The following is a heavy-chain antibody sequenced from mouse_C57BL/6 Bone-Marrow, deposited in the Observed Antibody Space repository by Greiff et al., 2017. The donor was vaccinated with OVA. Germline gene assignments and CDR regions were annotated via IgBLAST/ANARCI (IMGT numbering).Heavy chain of an antibody. CDR3: ATNPHWYFDV. CDR1: GFTFSDYG. Sequence: DVMLVESGGGLVKPGGSLKLSCAASGFTFSDYGMHWVRQAPEKGLEWVAYISSGSSTIYYADTVKGRFTISRDNAKNTLFLQMTSLRSEDTAMYYCATNPHWYFDVWGTGTTVTVSS. CDR2: ISSGSSTI. J-gene: IGHJ1*03. V-gene: IGHV5-17*01.